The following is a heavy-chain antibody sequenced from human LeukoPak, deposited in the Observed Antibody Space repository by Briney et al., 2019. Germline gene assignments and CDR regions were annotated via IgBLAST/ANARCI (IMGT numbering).Heavy chain of an antibody. CDR3: ASARTYGDYVY. CDR2: IYYSGST. D-gene: IGHD4-17*01. J-gene: IGHJ4*01. V-gene: IGHV4-59*01. Sequence: SETLSLTCTVSGGSISSYFWSWIRQPPGKGLEWIGCIYYSGSTGYNPSLKSRVTISIDTSKKQFSLKLSSVTTADTAVYYCASARTYGDYVYWGHGTLVTVSS. CDR1: GGSISSYF.